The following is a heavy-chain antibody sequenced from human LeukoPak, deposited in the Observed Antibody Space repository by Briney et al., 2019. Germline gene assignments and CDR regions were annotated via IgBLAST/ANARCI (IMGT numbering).Heavy chain of an antibody. CDR3: ARSTTVTTDFDY. Sequence: SETLSLTCTVSGGSISSYYWSWIRKPPGKGLEWIGYIYYSGSTNYNPSLKSRVTISVDTSKNQFSLKLSSVTAADTAVYYCARSTTVTTDFDYWGQGTLVTVSS. V-gene: IGHV4-59*01. CDR1: GGSISSYY. J-gene: IGHJ4*02. CDR2: IYYSGST. D-gene: IGHD4-17*01.